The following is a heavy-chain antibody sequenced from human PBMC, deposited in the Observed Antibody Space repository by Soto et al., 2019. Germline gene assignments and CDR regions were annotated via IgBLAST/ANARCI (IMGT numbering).Heavy chain of an antibody. Sequence: GGSLRLSCAASGFTFSSYSMNWVRQAPGKGLEWDSSISSSSSYIYYADSVKGRFTISRDNAKNSLYLQMNSLRAEDTAVYYCARDPVLLWFGELTHPYYYYGMDVWGQGTTVTVSS. CDR1: GFTFSSYS. CDR2: ISSSSSYI. D-gene: IGHD3-10*01. J-gene: IGHJ6*02. CDR3: ARDPVLLWFGELTHPYYYYGMDV. V-gene: IGHV3-21*01.